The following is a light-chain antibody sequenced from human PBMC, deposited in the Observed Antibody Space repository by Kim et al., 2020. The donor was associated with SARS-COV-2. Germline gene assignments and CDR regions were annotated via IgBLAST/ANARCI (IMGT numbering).Light chain of an antibody. J-gene: IGLJ3*02. CDR3: QTWGTGV. CDR2: LNSDGSH. V-gene: IGLV4-69*01. Sequence: QLVLTQSPSASASLGASVKLTCTLSSGHSSYAIAWHQQQPEKGPRYLMKLNSDGSHSKGDGIPDRFSGSSSGAERYLTISSLLSEDEADYYCQTWGTGVFGGGTQLTVL. CDR1: SGHSSYA.